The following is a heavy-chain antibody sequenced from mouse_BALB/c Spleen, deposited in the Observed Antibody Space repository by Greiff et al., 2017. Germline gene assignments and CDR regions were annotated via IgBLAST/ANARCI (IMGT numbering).Heavy chain of an antibody. CDR2: IWAGGST. CDR1: GFSLTSYG. Sequence: VMLVESGPGLVAPSQSLSITCTVSGFSLTSYGVHWVRQPPGKGLEWLGVIWAGGSTNYNSALMSRLSISKDNSKSQVFLKMNSLQTDDTAMYYCARVYYGSSYDYYAMDYWGQGTSVTVSS. D-gene: IGHD1-1*01. V-gene: IGHV2-9*02. CDR3: ARVYYGSSYDYYAMDY. J-gene: IGHJ4*01.